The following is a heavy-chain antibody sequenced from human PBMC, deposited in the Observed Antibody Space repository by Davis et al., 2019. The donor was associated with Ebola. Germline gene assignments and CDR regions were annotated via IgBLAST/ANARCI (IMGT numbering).Heavy chain of an antibody. CDR1: GGSISSHY. D-gene: IGHD6-6*01. Sequence: PSETLSLTCTVSGGSISSHYWSWIRQPPGKGLEWIGYIYYSGSTNYNPSLKSRVTMSVDTSKNQFSLKLSSVTAADTAVYYCARGRAALPYYYYMDVWGKGTTVTVSS. V-gene: IGHV4-59*11. J-gene: IGHJ6*03. CDR3: ARGRAALPYYYYMDV. CDR2: IYYSGST.